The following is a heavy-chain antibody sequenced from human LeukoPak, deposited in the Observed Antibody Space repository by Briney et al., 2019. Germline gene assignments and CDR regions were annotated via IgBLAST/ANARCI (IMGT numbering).Heavy chain of an antibody. D-gene: IGHD6-13*01. Sequence: PSETLSLTCTVSGGSISSYYWSWIRQPAGKGLEWIGRIYTSGSTNYNPSLKSRVTISVDTSKNQFSLKLSSVTAADTAVYYCARDSYSSSWYLGAFDIWGQGTMVTVSS. CDR2: IYTSGST. CDR3: ARDSYSSSWYLGAFDI. CDR1: GGSISSYY. J-gene: IGHJ3*02. V-gene: IGHV4-4*07.